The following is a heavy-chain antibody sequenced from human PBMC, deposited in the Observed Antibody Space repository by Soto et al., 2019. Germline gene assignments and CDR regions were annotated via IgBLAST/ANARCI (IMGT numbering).Heavy chain of an antibody. CDR2: INGTGGTT. CDR3: ARAPMERYFDWYFDH. Sequence: EVQLLESGGGLVQPGGSLRLSCAGSGFTFRSHALTWVRQSPGTGLEWVAGINGTGGTTYYGDSMRGRFTISRYNSKETLNLQMDSLRPEDTAIYFCARAPMERYFDWYFDHWGQGSLVIVTS. D-gene: IGHD3-9*01. V-gene: IGHV3-23*01. CDR1: GFTFRSHA. J-gene: IGHJ4*02.